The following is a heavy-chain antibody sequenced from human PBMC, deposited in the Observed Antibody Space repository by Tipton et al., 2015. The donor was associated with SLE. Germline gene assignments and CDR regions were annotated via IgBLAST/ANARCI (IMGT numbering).Heavy chain of an antibody. CDR3: ARFRDEYYYYAMDV. J-gene: IGHJ6*02. V-gene: IGHV4-38-2*02. CDR1: GYSISSGYY. Sequence: TLSLTCTVSGYSISSGYYWGWIRQPPGKGLEWIGSIYHSGSTYYNPSLKSRVTVSVDTSKNQFSLRLTSVTASDTAVYYCARFRDEYYYYAMDVWGQGTTVTVSS. CDR2: IYHSGST.